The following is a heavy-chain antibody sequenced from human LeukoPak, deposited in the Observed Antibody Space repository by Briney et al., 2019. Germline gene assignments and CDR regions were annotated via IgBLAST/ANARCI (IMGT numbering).Heavy chain of an antibody. CDR1: GGTFSSYA. CDR2: IIPIFGTA. Sequence: ASVKVSCKASGGTFSSYAISWVRQAPGQGLEWMGGIIPIFGTANYAQKFQGRVTITADESTSTAYMELSSLRSEDTAVYYCARTIFGVVPRRDYHHYYYMDVWGKGTTVTVSS. V-gene: IGHV1-69*01. J-gene: IGHJ6*03. CDR3: ARTIFGVVPRRDYHHYYYMDV. D-gene: IGHD3-3*01.